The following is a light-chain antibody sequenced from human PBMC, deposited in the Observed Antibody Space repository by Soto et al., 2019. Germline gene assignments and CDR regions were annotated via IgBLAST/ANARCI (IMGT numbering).Light chain of an antibody. V-gene: IGLV1-44*01. CDR2: SNN. Sequence: QSVLTQPPSASGTPGQRVTISCSGRSSNIGSNTVNWYQQLPATAPKLLIYSNNQRPSGVPDRFSGSKSGTSASLAISGLQSEDEADYYCAAWDDRLNGYVFGTGTKVTV. CDR3: AAWDDRLNGYV. CDR1: SSNIGSNT. J-gene: IGLJ1*01.